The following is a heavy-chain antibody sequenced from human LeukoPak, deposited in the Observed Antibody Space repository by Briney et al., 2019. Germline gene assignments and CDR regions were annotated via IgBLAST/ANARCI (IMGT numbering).Heavy chain of an antibody. D-gene: IGHD3-16*01. V-gene: IGHV3-48*03. CDR2: ISSSGATI. CDR1: GFSFNIYE. Sequence: GGSLRLSCAASGFSFNIYEMNWVRQAPGKGLEWISYISSSGATIYYADSAKGRFTTSRDNAKSSLYLQMNRLRAEDTALYYYARDMGYVWGSPDAFDIWGQGTMVTVSS. CDR3: ARDMGYVWGSPDAFDI. J-gene: IGHJ3*02.